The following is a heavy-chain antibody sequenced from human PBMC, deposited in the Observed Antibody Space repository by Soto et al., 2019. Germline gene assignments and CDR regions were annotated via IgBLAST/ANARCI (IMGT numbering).Heavy chain of an antibody. CDR1: GFTFSSYA. CDR2: ISYDGGDK. D-gene: IGHD3-3*01. CDR3: AKPPLLEWLFRYGMDV. Sequence: GGSLRLSCAASGFTFSSYAIHWVRQAPGKGLQWVSVISYDGGDKYYAASVKGRFTVSRDNSKNNLYLQMNSLRAEDTAVYYCAKPPLLEWLFRYGMDVWCQGTTVTLS. V-gene: IGHV3-30-3*02. J-gene: IGHJ6*02.